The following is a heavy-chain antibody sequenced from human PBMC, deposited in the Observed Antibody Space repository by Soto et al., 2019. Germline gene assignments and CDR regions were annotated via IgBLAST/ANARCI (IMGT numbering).Heavy chain of an antibody. CDR2: IYYSGST. J-gene: IGHJ4*02. Sequence: QVQLQESGPGLVKPSQTLSLTCTVSGGSISSGGYYWSWIRQHPGKGLEWIGYIYYSGSTYYNPSIESRVTIAVDTSKNQFSRKLSSVTAADTAVYYCARSGYSYGPNPLLYWGQGTLVTVSS. V-gene: IGHV4-31*03. CDR3: ARSGYSYGPNPLLY. D-gene: IGHD5-18*01. CDR1: GGSISSGGYY.